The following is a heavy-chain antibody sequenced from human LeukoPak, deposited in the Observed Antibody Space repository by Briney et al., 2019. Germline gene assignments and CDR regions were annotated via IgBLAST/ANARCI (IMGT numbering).Heavy chain of an antibody. CDR1: GGSISSSNYY. Sequence: SETLSLTCTVSGGSISSSNYYWGWVRQPPGKGLEWIGYIYYSGSTNYNPSLKSRVTISVDTSKNQFSLKLSSVTAADTAVYYCARDKGEAFDIWGQGTMVTVSS. CDR3: ARDKGEAFDI. J-gene: IGHJ3*02. V-gene: IGHV4-61*01. CDR2: IYYSGST. D-gene: IGHD3-16*01.